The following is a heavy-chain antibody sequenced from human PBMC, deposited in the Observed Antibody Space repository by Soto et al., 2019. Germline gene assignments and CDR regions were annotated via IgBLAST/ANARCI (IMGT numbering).Heavy chain of an antibody. CDR3: ARDATFGTKGGSFDI. V-gene: IGHV3-33*01. J-gene: IGHJ3*02. CDR1: GVTFSIYS. CDR2: MWYDGTNK. D-gene: IGHD3-16*01. Sequence: GGSLRLSCTASGVTFSIYSMHWVRQSPGKGLEWVAVMWYDGTNKYYGESVKGRFTISRDNSENTLYLQMNSLRVEDTAVYYCARDATFGTKGGSFDIWGRGTLVTVSS.